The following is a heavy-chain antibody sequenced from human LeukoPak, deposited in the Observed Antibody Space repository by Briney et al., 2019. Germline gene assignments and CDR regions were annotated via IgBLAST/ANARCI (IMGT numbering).Heavy chain of an antibody. CDR1: GFTLSSSG. V-gene: IGHV3-30*18. D-gene: IGHD3-10*01. Sequence: GGSLRLSCAASGFTLSSSGMHWVRQAPGKGLEWVAIISYDGGNKYYADSVKGRFTISRDNSKNTLYLQMNSLIPEDTAVYYCAKGKIRWDDFGGFDYWGQGTLVTVSS. CDR2: ISYDGGNK. J-gene: IGHJ4*02. CDR3: AKGKIRWDDFGGFDY.